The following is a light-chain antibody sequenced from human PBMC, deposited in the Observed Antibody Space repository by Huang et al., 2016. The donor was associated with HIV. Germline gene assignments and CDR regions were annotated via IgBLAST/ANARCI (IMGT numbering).Light chain of an antibody. CDR3: QQLKTYPIT. CDR1: QGIGRY. J-gene: IGKJ3*01. V-gene: IGKV1-9*01. CDR2: AAS. Sequence: IQLTQSPSSLSASVGDRVTITCRASQGIGRYLVWYQQKPGKAPKLLIYAASTLLRGVPSRFSGSGSGTDFTLTIGSLQPEDFATYYCQQLKTYPITFGPGTQVDIK.